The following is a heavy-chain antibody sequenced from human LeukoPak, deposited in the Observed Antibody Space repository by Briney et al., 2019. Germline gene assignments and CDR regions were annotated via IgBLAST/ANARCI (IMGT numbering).Heavy chain of an antibody. V-gene: IGHV3-30*19. D-gene: IGHD3-3*01. Sequence: QPGGSLRLSCAASGFTFSSYGMHWVRQAPGKGPEWVTFISHDGRIQSYTDSVRGRFTISRDNPKNTLSLQMSSLRAEDTAVYYCARDLSGCYTYDYWGQGTLVTVSS. CDR3: ARDLSGCYTYDY. J-gene: IGHJ4*02. CDR1: GFTFSSYG. CDR2: ISHDGRIQ.